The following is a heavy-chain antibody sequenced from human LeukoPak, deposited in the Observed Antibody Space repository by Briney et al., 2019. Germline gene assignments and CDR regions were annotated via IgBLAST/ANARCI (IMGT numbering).Heavy chain of an antibody. CDR2: INRDGSII. Sequence: GGSLRLSCAASGFTFSRYWMHWVRQVPGKGLVWVSRINRDGSIISYAHSVRGRFTISRDNAKIPLYLQMNGLRAEDTAVYYCARNGLGEWELLHVWGQGTLVTVSS. J-gene: IGHJ4*02. CDR3: ARNGLGEWELLHV. D-gene: IGHD1-26*01. V-gene: IGHV3-74*01. CDR1: GFTFSRYW.